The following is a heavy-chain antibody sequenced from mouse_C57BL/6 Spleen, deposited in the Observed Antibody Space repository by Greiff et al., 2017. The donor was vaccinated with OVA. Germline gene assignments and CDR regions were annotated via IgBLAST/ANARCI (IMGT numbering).Heavy chain of an antibody. Sequence: VQLQQSGAELVRPGASVTLSCKASGYTFTDYEMHWVKQTPVHGLEWIGAIDPETGGPAYNQKFKGKAILTADKSSSTAYMELRSLTSEDSAVYYCTREGRDYAMDYWGQGTSVTVSS. CDR1: GYTFTDYE. CDR2: IDPETGGP. V-gene: IGHV1-15*01. J-gene: IGHJ4*01. CDR3: TREGRDYAMDY.